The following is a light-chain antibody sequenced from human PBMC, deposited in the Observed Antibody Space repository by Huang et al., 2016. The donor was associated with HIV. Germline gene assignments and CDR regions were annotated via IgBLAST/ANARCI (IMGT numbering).Light chain of an antibody. J-gene: IGKJ3*01. V-gene: IGKV1-39*01. CDR3: QHSYSPPFS. CDR2: TAS. CDR1: QSIDNY. Sequence: DIQMTQSPSSLSASVGDRVTITCRASQSIDNYLNWYHQKPGKAPKVLIYTASSLQSGVPSRCSGSGSGTYFTLTISSLQPEDFATYFCQHSYSPPFSFGPGTKVDIK.